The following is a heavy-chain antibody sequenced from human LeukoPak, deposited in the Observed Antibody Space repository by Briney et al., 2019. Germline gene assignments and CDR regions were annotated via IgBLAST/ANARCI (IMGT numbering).Heavy chain of an antibody. CDR3: AKQLGYCSDGSCYFPS. V-gene: IGHV3-23*01. CDR1: GFTFSSSA. Sequence: GGSLRLSCAASGFTFSSSAMSWARQAAGKGLEWVSAISNNGGYTYYADSVQGRFTISRENSKSTLCLQMNSLRAEDTAVYFYAKQLGYCSDGSCYFPSWGQGTLVTVSS. J-gene: IGHJ5*02. CDR2: ISNNGGYT. D-gene: IGHD2-15*01.